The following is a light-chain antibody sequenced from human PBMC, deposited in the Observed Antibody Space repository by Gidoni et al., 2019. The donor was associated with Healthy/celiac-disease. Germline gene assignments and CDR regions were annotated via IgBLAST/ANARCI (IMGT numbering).Light chain of an antibody. Sequence: DIQMTQSPSSLSASVGDRVTITCRASQSISSFLNWYQQKPGKAPKRLIYAASSLQSGVPSRFSGSGSGTDFTLTSSSLQPEDFATYYCQQSYSTPPSTFXXXTKLEIK. V-gene: IGKV1-39*01. J-gene: IGKJ2*01. CDR2: AAS. CDR1: QSISSF. CDR3: QQSYSTPPST.